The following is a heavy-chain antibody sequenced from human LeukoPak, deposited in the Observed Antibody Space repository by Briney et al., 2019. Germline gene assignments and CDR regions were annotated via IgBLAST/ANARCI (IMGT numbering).Heavy chain of an antibody. V-gene: IGHV3-21*01. CDR1: GFTFSTYT. D-gene: IGHD5-24*01. Sequence: GGSLRLSCAASGFTFSTYTMNWVRQAPGKGLEWVASIRSSSSYIQYADSVKGRFTISRDNAKNSLFLQMNSLRAEDTAVYYCARGDGYDFFDYWGQGTLVTVSS. CDR2: IRSSSSYI. J-gene: IGHJ4*02. CDR3: ARGDGYDFFDY.